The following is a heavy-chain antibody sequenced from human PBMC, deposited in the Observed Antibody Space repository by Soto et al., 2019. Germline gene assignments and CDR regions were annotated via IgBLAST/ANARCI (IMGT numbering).Heavy chain of an antibody. CDR1: GGSISSSGHY. D-gene: IGHD3-10*01. V-gene: IGHV4-39*01. J-gene: IGHJ5*02. CDR2: IFYSGGT. CDR3: ARRSYGSGVDL. Sequence: QLQLQESGPGLVKPSEALSLTCTVSGGSISSSGHYWGWIRQTPGKGLEWIGNIFYSGGTHYNASFRSRVSISFDSSKNQLSLKVTSVTAADTAVYYCARRSYGSGVDLWGRGTLVTVSS.